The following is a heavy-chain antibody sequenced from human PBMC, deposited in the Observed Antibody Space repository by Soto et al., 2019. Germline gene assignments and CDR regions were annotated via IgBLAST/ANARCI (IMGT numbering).Heavy chain of an antibody. CDR1: GFTFSSYG. CDR3: ARDQGVGPGTPDY. J-gene: IGHJ4*02. CDR2: IWYDGSNK. Sequence: GSLRLSCAASGFTFSSYGMHWVRQAPGKGLEWVAVIWYDGSNKYYADSVKGRFTISRDNSKNTLYLQMNSLRAEDTAVYYCARDQGVGPGTPDYWGQGTLVTVSS. V-gene: IGHV3-33*01. D-gene: IGHD1-1*01.